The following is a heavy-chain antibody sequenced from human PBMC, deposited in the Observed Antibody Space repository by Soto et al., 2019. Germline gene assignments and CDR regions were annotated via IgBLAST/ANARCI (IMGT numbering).Heavy chain of an antibody. CDR1: GDSIISSDFY. Sequence: SETLSLTCTVSGDSIISSDFYWGWVRQPPGKGLEWIGSIFYLGSSYYNPSLKSRVTMSVDTSKNQFSLRLRSVTAADTALYFCARHSLALRKNNWFDPWGQGIMVTVSP. V-gene: IGHV4-39*01. J-gene: IGHJ5*02. D-gene: IGHD3-3*02. CDR2: IFYLGSS. CDR3: ARHSLALRKNNWFDP.